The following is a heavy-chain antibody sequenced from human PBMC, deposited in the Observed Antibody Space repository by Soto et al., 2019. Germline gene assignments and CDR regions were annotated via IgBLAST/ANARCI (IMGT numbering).Heavy chain of an antibody. J-gene: IGHJ4*02. V-gene: IGHV3-23*01. CDR3: AKDGVLWAGNHLYYFDN. CDR1: GFTFSSYA. Sequence: GGSLRLSCAASGFTFSSYAMSRVRQAPGKGLEWVSGIRDSGGSTYYADSVKGRFTISRDNSKNTLYLQMNSLRVEDTAVYYCAKDGVLWAGNHLYYFDNWVPGTLLTVSS. D-gene: IGHD6-19*01. CDR2: IRDSGGST.